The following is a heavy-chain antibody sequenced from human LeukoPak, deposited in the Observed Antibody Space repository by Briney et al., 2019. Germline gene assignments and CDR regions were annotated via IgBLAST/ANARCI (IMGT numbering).Heavy chain of an antibody. J-gene: IGHJ6*03. V-gene: IGHV4-61*02. D-gene: IGHD5-12*01. CDR3: ARDLRGYSGYDYHPYYYYYMDV. CDR1: GGSISSGSYY. CDR2: IYTSGST. Sequence: PSQTLSLTCTVSGGSISSGSYYWSWIRQPAGKGLEWIGRIYTSGSTNYNPSLKSRVTISVDTSKNQFSLKLSSVTAADTAVYYCARDLRGYSGYDYHPYYYYYMDVWGKGTTVTVSS.